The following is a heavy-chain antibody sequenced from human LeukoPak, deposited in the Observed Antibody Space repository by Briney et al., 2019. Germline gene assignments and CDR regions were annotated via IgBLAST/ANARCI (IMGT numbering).Heavy chain of an antibody. D-gene: IGHD3-10*01. Sequence: ASVKVSCKASGYTFTDYYIHWMRQAPGQGLECMGWINPNSGGTNYAQKFQGRVTMTRDTSISTAYMELSRLRSDDTAVYYCARGGSGSYFSWLDPWGQGTLVTVSS. CDR2: INPNSGGT. V-gene: IGHV1-2*02. J-gene: IGHJ5*02. CDR1: GYTFTDYY. CDR3: ARGGSGSYFSWLDP.